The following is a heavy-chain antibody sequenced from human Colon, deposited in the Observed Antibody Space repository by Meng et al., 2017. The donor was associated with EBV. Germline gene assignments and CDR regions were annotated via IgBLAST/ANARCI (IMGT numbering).Heavy chain of an antibody. CDR1: GGSISSSHYY. J-gene: IGHJ4*02. CDR2: IYHSGST. Sequence: QLQVQEPGPGLGKPSEPLSLTCTVSGGSISSSHYYWGWVRQPPGKGLQWIGTIYHSGSTSYNPSLQSRVTMFVDTSKNQFSLMLTSVTATDTAVYYCARRRGGSGRDCWGQGTLVTVSS. CDR3: ARRRGGSGRDC. D-gene: IGHD3-10*01. V-gene: IGHV4-39*01.